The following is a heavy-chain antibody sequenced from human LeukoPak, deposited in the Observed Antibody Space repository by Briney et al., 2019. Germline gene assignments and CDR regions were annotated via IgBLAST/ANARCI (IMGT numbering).Heavy chain of an antibody. V-gene: IGHV5-51*01. J-gene: IGHJ4*02. CDR2: IYPDDPNT. D-gene: IGHD6-19*01. CDR3: ARLIYSSGWYGDY. Sequence: GESLKISCKGSGYSFTNYWIGWVRQMPGKGLEWMGIIYPDDPNTRYSPSFQGQVTISADKSINTAYLQWSSLKASDTAMYYCARLIYSSGWYGDYWGQGTLVTVSS. CDR1: GYSFTNYW.